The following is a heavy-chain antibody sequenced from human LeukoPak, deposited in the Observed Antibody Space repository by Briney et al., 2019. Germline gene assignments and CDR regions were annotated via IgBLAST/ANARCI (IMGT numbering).Heavy chain of an antibody. CDR3: ARDHVVVTALDY. J-gene: IGHJ4*02. Sequence: PGGSLRLSCAASGFTFSSYAMHWVRQAPGKGLEWVAVISYDGSNKYYADPVKGRFTISRDNSKNTLYLQMNSLRAEDTAVYYCARDHVVVTALDYWGQGTLVTVSS. D-gene: IGHD2-21*02. CDR2: ISYDGSNK. CDR1: GFTFSSYA. V-gene: IGHV3-30*04.